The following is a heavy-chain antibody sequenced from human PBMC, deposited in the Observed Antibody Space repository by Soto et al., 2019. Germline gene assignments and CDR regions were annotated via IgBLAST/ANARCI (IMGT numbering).Heavy chain of an antibody. D-gene: IGHD5-18*01. J-gene: IGHJ4*02. CDR1: GFTFSSYA. V-gene: IGHV3-30-3*01. Sequence: GGSLRLSCAASGFTFSSYAMHWVRQAPGKGLEWVAVISYDGSNKYYADSVKGRFTISRDNSKNTLYLQMNSLRAEDTAVYYCAKGRGYSYGTQLDYWGQGTLVTVSS. CDR2: ISYDGSNK. CDR3: AKGRGYSYGTQLDY.